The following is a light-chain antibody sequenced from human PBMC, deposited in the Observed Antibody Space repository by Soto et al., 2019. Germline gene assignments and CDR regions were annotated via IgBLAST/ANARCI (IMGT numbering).Light chain of an antibody. CDR3: QQSGSSCYT. J-gene: IGKJ2*01. CDR2: GAS. Sequence: EIVLTQSPGTLSLSPGERATLSCRASQSVSSAYLAWYQQIPGQAPRLLIYGASSRATRIPDRFSGSGSGKDLTLTRSGLDLVEFAVYSCQQSGSSCYTFGQGTKLELK. CDR1: QSVSSAY. V-gene: IGKV3-20*01.